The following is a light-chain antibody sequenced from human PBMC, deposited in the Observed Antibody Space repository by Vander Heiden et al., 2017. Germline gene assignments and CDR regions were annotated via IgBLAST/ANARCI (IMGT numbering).Light chain of an antibody. J-gene: IGKJ2*01. CDR3: QQRDSTPRT. CDR2: AAS. Sequence: DIQMTQYPSSLSASVGDRVTITCRASQSISSYLNWYQQKPGKAPKLLIYAASSLQSGVPSRFSGSGSGTDFTLTISRLQPEDFATYYFQQRDSTPRTFGQGTKLEIK. CDR1: QSISSY. V-gene: IGKV1-39*01.